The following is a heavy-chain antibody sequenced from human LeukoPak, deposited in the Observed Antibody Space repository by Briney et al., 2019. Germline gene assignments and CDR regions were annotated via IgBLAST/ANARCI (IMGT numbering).Heavy chain of an antibody. V-gene: IGHV3-33*06. D-gene: IGHD3-3*01. CDR1: GFTFSSYG. CDR2: IWYDGSNK. J-gene: IGHJ4*02. Sequence: GRSLRLSCAASGFTFSSYGMHWVRQAPGKGLEWVAVIWYDGSNKYYADSVKGRLTISRDNSKNTLYLQMNSLRAEDTAVYYCAKDLPDDYYDFWSGPDFDYWGQGTLVTVSS. CDR3: AKDLPDDYYDFWSGPDFDY.